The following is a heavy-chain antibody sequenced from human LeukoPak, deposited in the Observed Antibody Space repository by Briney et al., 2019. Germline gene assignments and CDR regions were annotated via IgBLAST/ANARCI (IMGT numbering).Heavy chain of an antibody. CDR2: IYPGDSDT. CDR1: GYSFTSYW. V-gene: IGHV5-51*01. Sequence: GESLKISCKGSGYSFTSYWIGWVRQMPGKGLGWMGIIYPGDSDTRYSPSFQGQDTISADKSISTAYLQWSSLKASDTAMYYCARRPSGDCSGGSCYSPFDYWGQGTLVTVSS. J-gene: IGHJ4*02. D-gene: IGHD2-15*01. CDR3: ARRPSGDCSGGSCYSPFDY.